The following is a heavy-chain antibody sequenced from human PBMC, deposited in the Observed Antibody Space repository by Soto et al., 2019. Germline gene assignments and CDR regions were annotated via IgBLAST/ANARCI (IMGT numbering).Heavy chain of an antibody. CDR3: AKATATSGGAFEI. CDR2: ILVGGST. CDR1: GFICSSYD. V-gene: IGHV3-23*01. D-gene: IGHD1-1*01. J-gene: IGHJ3*02. Sequence: LRLSCAVSGFICSSYDMSWVRQAPGKGLEWVSTILVGGSTHYEDAVKGRFTISRDTSKNTVYLQMNSLTAGDTAVYYCAKATATSGGAFEIYGQGTMVTVSS.